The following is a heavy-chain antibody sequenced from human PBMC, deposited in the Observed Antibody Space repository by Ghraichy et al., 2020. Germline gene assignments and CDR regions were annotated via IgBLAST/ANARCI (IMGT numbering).Heavy chain of an antibody. D-gene: IGHD3-22*01. Sequence: SGPTLVKPTETLTLTCTVSGFSLSNARMGVSWIRQPPGKALEWLAHIFSNDEKSYSTSLKSRLTISKDTSKSQVVLTMTNMDPVDTATYYCARIVHYYDSSGYYGYYYYYMDVWGKGTTVTVSS. CDR1: GFSLSNARMG. J-gene: IGHJ6*03. V-gene: IGHV2-26*01. CDR3: ARIVHYYDSSGYYGYYYYYMDV. CDR2: IFSNDEK.